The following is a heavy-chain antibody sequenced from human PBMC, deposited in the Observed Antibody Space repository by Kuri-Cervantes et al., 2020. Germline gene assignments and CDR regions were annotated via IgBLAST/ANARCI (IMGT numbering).Heavy chain of an antibody. D-gene: IGHD1-26*01. J-gene: IGHJ4*02. CDR1: GGSISSSSSY. Sequence: SETLSLTCTVSGGSISSSSSYWGWIRQPPGKGLEWIGSIYYSGSTYYNPSLKSRVTISVDTSKNQFSLKLSSVTAADTAVYYCARHEIVGATKEGDYWGQGTLVTVSS. CDR2: IYYSGST. V-gene: IGHV4-39*01. CDR3: ARHEIVGATKEGDY.